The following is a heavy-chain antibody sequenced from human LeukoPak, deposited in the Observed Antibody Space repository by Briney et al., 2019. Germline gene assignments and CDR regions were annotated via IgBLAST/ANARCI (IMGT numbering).Heavy chain of an antibody. D-gene: IGHD3-22*01. CDR2: ISWNSGSI. CDR3: ANGLYYYDSSGYYSPFDY. V-gene: IGHV3-9*01. Sequence: PGGSLRLSCAASGFTFDDYAVHWVRQAPGKGLEWVSGISWNSGSIGYADSVKGRFTISRDNAKNSLYLQMNSLRAEDTALYYCANGLYYYDSSGYYSPFDYWGQGTLVTVSS. CDR1: GFTFDDYA. J-gene: IGHJ4*02.